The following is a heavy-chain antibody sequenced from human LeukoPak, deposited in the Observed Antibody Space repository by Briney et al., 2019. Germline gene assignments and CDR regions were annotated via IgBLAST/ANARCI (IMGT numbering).Heavy chain of an antibody. Sequence: GGSLRLSCAASGFTFSSYAMAWVRQAPGKGLEWVSTISGTGGSTYYADSVRGRFTISRDNSKNTLYLQMNSLRAEDTAVYYCAKAWVVTYLGGVDCWGQGTLVTVSS. CDR2: ISGTGGST. CDR3: AKAWVVTYLGGVDC. D-gene: IGHD2-21*02. J-gene: IGHJ4*02. CDR1: GFTFSSYA. V-gene: IGHV3-23*01.